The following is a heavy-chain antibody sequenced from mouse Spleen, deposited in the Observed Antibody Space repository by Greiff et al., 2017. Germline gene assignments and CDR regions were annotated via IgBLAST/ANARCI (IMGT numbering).Heavy chain of an antibody. J-gene: IGHJ3*01. CDR1: GFTIKNTY. V-gene: IGHV14-3*01. Sequence: EVQRVESVAELVRPGASVKLSCTASGFTIKNTYMHWVKQRPEQGLEWIGRIDPANGNTKYAPKFQGKATITADTSSNTAYLQLSSLTSEDTAIYYCARGVPFAYWGQGTLVTVSA. CDR2: IDPANGNT. CDR3: ARGVPFAY.